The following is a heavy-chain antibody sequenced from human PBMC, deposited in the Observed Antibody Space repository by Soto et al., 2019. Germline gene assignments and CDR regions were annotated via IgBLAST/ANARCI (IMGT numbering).Heavy chain of an antibody. V-gene: IGHV4-4*07. D-gene: IGHD3-3*01. J-gene: IGHJ4*02. CDR3: ARGGQDFWSGPFDY. CDR1: AGSISNYF. CDR2: IDNSGST. Sequence: TVSAGSISNYFCNWIRQPAGKGLEWIGRIDNSGSTNYNPSLKSRVTMPSDTSRNQFSLKLNSVTAADTAIYYCARGGQDFWSGPFDYWGQGALVTVSS.